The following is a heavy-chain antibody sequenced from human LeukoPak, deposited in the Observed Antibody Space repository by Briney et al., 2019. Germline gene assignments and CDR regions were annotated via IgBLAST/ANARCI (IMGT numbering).Heavy chain of an antibody. J-gene: IGHJ4*02. CDR1: GFTFSIYT. CDR2: ISGSGGST. V-gene: IGHV3-23*01. D-gene: IGHD4-17*01. CDR3: AKEGNGDYYFDY. Sequence: GGSLRLSCAASGFTFSIYTMSGVRQAPGKGLEWVSAISGSGGSTYYADAVKGRFTISRDNSKNTLYLQMNSLRAEDTAVYYCAKEGNGDYYFDYWGQGTLVTVSS.